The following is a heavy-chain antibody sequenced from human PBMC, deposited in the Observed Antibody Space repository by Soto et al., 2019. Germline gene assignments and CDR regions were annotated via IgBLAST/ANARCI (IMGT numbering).Heavy chain of an antibody. V-gene: IGHV1-18*01. Sequence: ASVKVSCKASGYTFNFYGITWVRQAPGQGLAWMGWISGFNGNTNYAADLQGRVTMTTDTSTSTDYMELRGLRSVDTAVYHCARIGVSSGHESPDFDSWGQGTLVTVSS. J-gene: IGHJ4*02. CDR1: GYTFNFYG. D-gene: IGHD3-16*01. CDR3: ARIGVSSGHESPDFDS. CDR2: ISGFNGNT.